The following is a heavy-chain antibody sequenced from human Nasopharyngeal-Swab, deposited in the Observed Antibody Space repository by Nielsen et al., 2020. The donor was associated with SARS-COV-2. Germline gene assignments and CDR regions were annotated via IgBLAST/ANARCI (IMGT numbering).Heavy chain of an antibody. J-gene: IGHJ6*02. Sequence: SEPLSLPCPASGSSIIPYFWSWIRQPPGKGLEWIAYIYYSGTTNYNPSLKSRVTISVDTSKNQFSLKLSSVTASDTAVYYCARGGRDGMDVWGQGTTVTVAS. CDR3: ARGGRDGMDV. CDR1: GSSIIPYF. CDR2: IYYSGTT. V-gene: IGHV4-59*01.